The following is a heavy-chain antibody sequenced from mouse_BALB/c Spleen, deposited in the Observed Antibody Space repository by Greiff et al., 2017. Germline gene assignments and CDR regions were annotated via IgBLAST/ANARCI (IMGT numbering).Heavy chain of an antibody. CDR2: ISYSGST. CDR1: GYSFTSDYV. CDR3: ARWSWEGVFDY. Sequence: EVMLVESGPGLVKPSQSLSLTCTVTGYSFTSDYVWYWIRQFPGNQLEWTGYISYSGSTSYNPSLKSRISITRDTSKNQFFLQLNSVTTEDTATYYCARWSWEGVFDYWGQGTTLTVSA. D-gene: IGHD4-1*01. J-gene: IGHJ2*01. V-gene: IGHV3-2*02.